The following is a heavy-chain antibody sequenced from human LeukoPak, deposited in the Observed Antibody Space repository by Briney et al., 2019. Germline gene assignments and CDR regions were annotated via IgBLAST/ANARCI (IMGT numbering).Heavy chain of an antibody. D-gene: IGHD3-22*01. CDR1: GYSFTSYH. CDR3: ARSDYYDSSGLLSDV. CDR2: INPSGGST. Sequence: GASVKVSCEASGYSFTSYHMHWVRQAPGQGLEWMGIINPSGGSTSYAQKFQGRVTMTRDVSTSTVHMELSSLRSEDTAVYYCARSDYYDSSGLLSDVWGTGTTVTVSS. J-gene: IGHJ6*04. V-gene: IGHV1-46*01.